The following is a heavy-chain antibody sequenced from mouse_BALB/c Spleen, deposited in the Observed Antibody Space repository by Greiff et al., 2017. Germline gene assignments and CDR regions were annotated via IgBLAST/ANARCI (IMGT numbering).Heavy chain of an antibody. CDR3: ARFITTANYAMDY. CDR2: ISYSGST. J-gene: IGHJ4*01. Sequence: EVQLQESGPSLVKPSQTLSLTCSVTGDSITSGYWNWIRKFPGNKLEYMGYISYSGSTYYNPSLKSRISITRDTSKNQYYLQLNSVTTEDTATYYCARFITTANYAMDYWGQGTSVTVSS. V-gene: IGHV3-8*02. D-gene: IGHD1-2*01. CDR1: GDSITSGY.